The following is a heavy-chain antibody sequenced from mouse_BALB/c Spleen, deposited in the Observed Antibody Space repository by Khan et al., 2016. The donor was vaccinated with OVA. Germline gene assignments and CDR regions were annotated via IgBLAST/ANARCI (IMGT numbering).Heavy chain of an antibody. Sequence: QIQLVQSGPELKKPGETVKISCKASGYTFTNYGMNWVKQAPGKGLKWMGWINTYTGEPTYADDFKGRFAFSLETSASTASLHINNLKSEDTATYFCARMKPYWYFDVWGAVTTVTVSS. CDR1: GYTFTNYG. CDR2: INTYTGEP. V-gene: IGHV9-3-1*01. CDR3: ARMKPYWYFDV. J-gene: IGHJ1*01.